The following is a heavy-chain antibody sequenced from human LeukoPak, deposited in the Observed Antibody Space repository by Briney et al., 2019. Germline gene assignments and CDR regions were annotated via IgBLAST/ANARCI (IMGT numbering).Heavy chain of an antibody. CDR1: GGTFSSYA. CDR2: IIPIFGTA. CDR3: ASSDSSSWPSGVVYYYFYYMDV. J-gene: IGHJ6*03. V-gene: IGHV1-69*05. D-gene: IGHD6-13*01. Sequence: GSSVKVSCKASGGTFSSYAISWVRQAPGQGLEWMGGIIPIFGTANYAQKFQGRVTITTDESTSTAYMELSSLRSEDTAVYYCASSDSSSWPSGVVYYYFYYMDVWGKGTTVTVSS.